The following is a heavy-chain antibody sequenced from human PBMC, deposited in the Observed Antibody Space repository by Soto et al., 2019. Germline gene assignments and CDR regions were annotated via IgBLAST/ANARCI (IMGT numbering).Heavy chain of an antibody. D-gene: IGHD3-3*01. J-gene: IGHJ5*02. CDR3: ARATPYYDFWSGYYSREYWFDP. Sequence: SETLSLTXAVYGGSFSGYYWSWIRHPPRHGLEWIGEINHSGSTNYNPSLKSRVTISVDTSKNQFSLKLSSVTAADTAVYYCARATPYYDFWSGYYSREYWFDPWGQGTLVTVSS. CDR2: INHSGST. CDR1: GGSFSGYY. V-gene: IGHV4-34*01.